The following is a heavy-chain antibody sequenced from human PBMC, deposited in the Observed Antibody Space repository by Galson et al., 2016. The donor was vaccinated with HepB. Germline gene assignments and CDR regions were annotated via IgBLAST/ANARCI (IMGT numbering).Heavy chain of an antibody. V-gene: IGHV1-69*10. CDR1: GDTFSNYA. CDR2: IIPTLYIT. Sequence: SVKVSCKASGDTFSNYAVSWVRQAPGKGLEWMGGIIPTLYITNYAHRFQGRVTITADKSKTTVYMELTRLRSDDTAVYYCAGFEGDFWSPYYQTNVEETIYTLKDVWGKRTKVPISS. CDR3: AGFEGDFWSPYYQTNVEETIYTLKDV. D-gene: IGHD3-3*01. J-gene: IGHJ6*04.